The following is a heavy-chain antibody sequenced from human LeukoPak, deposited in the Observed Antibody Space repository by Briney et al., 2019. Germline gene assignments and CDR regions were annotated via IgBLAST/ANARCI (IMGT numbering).Heavy chain of an antibody. CDR1: GGSFSGYY. CDR2: INHSGST. CDR3: ATITRPYYYDSSGYYFDY. V-gene: IGHV4-34*01. Sequence: SETLSLTCAVYGGSFSGYYWSWIRQPPGKGLEWIGEINHSGSTNYNPSLKSRVTISVDTSKNQFSLKLSSVTAADTAVYYCATITRPYYYDSSGYYFDYWGQGTLVTVSS. J-gene: IGHJ4*02. D-gene: IGHD3-22*01.